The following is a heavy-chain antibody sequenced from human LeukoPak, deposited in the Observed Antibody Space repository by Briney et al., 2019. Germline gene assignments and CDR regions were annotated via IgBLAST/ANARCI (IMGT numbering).Heavy chain of an antibody. J-gene: IGHJ4*02. V-gene: IGHV3-7*01. CDR3: ARYRHLGY. CDR2: INQNGGEK. CDR1: GFTFSGYW. Sequence: GSLRLSCADSGFTFSGYWMSWVRQAPGKGLEWVANINQNGGEKYYVDSVKGRFTISRDNGKNSLYLQMNSLRAEDTAVYYCARYRHLGYWGQGTLVTVSS.